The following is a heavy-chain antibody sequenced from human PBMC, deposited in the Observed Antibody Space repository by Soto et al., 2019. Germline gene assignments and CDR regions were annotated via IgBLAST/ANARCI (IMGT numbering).Heavy chain of an antibody. CDR3: AYDSSGYMHY. CDR1: GYIFTSYA. D-gene: IGHD3-22*01. V-gene: IGHV1-3*01. J-gene: IGHJ4*02. CDR2: INLGNGNT. Sequence: ASLKVSCKAFGYIFTSYAIHWVRQAPGQGLERMGWINLGNGNTKYSQKFQGRVTITRDTSSSTAHMVMSSMRSEETAVYSCAYDSSGYMHYWGQGTLGSVSS.